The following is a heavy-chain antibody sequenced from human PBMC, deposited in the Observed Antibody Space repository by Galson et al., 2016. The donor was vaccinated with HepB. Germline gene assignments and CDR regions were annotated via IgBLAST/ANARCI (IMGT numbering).Heavy chain of an antibody. CDR3: ARHRFYSYGLDE. V-gene: IGHV2-70*04. J-gene: IGHJ4*02. CDR1: EFSLSTSGMR. Sequence: PALMKPTQTLTLTCTLSEFSLSTSGMRVSWIRQPPGKALEWLARIHWDDDKFYSTSLKTRLTISKDTSKNQVVLTMTNMDPVDTATYYCARHRFYSYGLDEWGQGTLVTVSS. CDR2: IHWDDDK. D-gene: IGHD5-18*01.